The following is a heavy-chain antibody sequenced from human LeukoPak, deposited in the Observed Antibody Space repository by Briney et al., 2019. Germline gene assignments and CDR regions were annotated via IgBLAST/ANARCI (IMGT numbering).Heavy chain of an antibody. CDR3: ARVPYDSSGYAFDY. Sequence: SETLSLTCAVSGGSISSSNWWSWVRQPPRKGLEWIGEIYHSGSTNYNPSLKSRVTISVDKSKNQFSLKLSSVTAADTAVYYCARVPYDSSGYAFDYWGQGTLVTVSS. V-gene: IGHV4-4*02. D-gene: IGHD3-22*01. CDR1: GGSISSSNW. J-gene: IGHJ4*02. CDR2: IYHSGST.